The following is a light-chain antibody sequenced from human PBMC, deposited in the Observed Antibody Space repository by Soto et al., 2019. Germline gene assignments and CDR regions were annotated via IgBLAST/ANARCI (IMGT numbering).Light chain of an antibody. CDR2: KAS. V-gene: IGKV1-5*03. CDR3: QHYSSFSVT. Sequence: DIQMTQSPSTLPASVRDRVTITCRASQSISSWLAWYQQKPGKAPKLLIQKASTLESGVPSRFSGSGSGTEFTLTISSLQPDDFATYYCQHYSSFSVTFGQGTKVDIK. J-gene: IGKJ2*01. CDR1: QSISSW.